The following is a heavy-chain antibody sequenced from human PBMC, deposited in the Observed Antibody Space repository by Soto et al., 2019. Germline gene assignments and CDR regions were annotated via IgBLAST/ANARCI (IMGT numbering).Heavy chain of an antibody. CDR1: GYTFTSYS. CDR3: ARGVGVEHTYYIDS. J-gene: IGHJ4*02. CDR2: ISAYNGNT. V-gene: IGHV1-18*01. Sequence: QVPLVQSGAEVKKPGASVKVSCKASGYTFTSYSISWVRQAPGQGLEWMGWISAYNGNTKYAQKFQDRVTMTTDTSTSTAYMELRSLRSDDTAVYYCARGVGVEHTYYIDSWGRGTLVTVSS. D-gene: IGHD2-21*01.